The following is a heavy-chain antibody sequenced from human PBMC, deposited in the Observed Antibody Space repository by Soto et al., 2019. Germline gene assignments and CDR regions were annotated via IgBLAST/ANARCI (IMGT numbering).Heavy chain of an antibody. CDR1: GGYISSYY. J-gene: IGHJ4*02. CDR3: ARLTSSRFPNFDV. Sequence: SETLSLTCNVSGGYISSYYWRWIRQPPGKGLEWIGFIYYSGSTDYNPSLKSRASVSIDTSKNQFSLNLTSVTAADTAVYYCARLTSSRFPNFDVWGQGTLVTVSS. D-gene: IGHD2-2*01. V-gene: IGHV4-59*08. CDR2: IYYSGST.